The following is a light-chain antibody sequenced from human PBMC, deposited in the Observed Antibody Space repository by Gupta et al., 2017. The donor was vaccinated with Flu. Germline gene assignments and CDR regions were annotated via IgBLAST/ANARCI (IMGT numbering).Light chain of an antibody. CDR3: QQTDSIPYT. J-gene: IGKJ2*01. Sequence: DIQMTQSPSSLSASVGDRVTITCRASQKIVNFLNWYQQKPGKAPRLLISGASSLQSGVPSRFSGSASGTDFSLTISVLQPEDFATYYCQQTDSIPYTFGQGTKLEIK. CDR2: GAS. V-gene: IGKV1-39*01. CDR1: QKIVNF.